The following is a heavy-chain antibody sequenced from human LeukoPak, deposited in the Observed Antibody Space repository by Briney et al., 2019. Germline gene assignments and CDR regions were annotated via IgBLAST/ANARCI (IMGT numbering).Heavy chain of an antibody. CDR1: GFTVSRNY. CDR3: ARNDRGAFDI. CDR2: ISSGGNT. D-gene: IGHD3-22*01. V-gene: IGHV3-53*01. Sequence: GGSLRLSCAASGFTVSRNYMSWVRQAPGKGLEWVSVISSGGNTYYTDSVKGRFTISGDNSKNTLYPQMSSLRVEDTAVYYCARNDRGAFDIWGQGTMVTVSS. J-gene: IGHJ3*02.